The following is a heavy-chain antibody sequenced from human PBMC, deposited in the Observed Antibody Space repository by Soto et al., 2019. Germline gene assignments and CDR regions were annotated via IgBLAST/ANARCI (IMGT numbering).Heavy chain of an antibody. Sequence: SVTVSCKASVGTFSSYTISWVRQAPGQGLEWMGRIIPILGIANYAQKFQGRVTITADKSTSTAYMELSSLRSEDTAVYYCAREGIAAAGTIPWNWGQGTLVT. CDR2: IIPILGIA. D-gene: IGHD6-13*01. J-gene: IGHJ4*02. V-gene: IGHV1-69*04. CDR3: AREGIAAAGTIPWN. CDR1: VGTFSSYT.